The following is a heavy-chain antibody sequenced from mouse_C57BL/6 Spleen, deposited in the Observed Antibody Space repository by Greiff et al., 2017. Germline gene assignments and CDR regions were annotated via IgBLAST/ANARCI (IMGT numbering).Heavy chain of an antibody. CDR2: IYPRSGNT. J-gene: IGHJ3*01. CDR3: APIYYDYDGAY. CDR1: GYTFTSYG. D-gene: IGHD2-4*01. V-gene: IGHV1-81*01. Sequence: QVQLQQSGAELARPGASVKLSCKASGYTFTSYGISWVKQRTGQGLEWIGEIYPRSGNTYYNEKFKGKATLTADKSSSTAYMELRSLTSEDSSVYFCAPIYYDYDGAYWGQGTLVTVSA.